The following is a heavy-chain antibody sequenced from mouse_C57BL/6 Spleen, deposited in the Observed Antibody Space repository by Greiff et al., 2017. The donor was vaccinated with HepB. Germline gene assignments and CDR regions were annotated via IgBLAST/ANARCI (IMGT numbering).Heavy chain of an antibody. CDR1: GFTFSSYA. CDR2: ISDGGSYT. Sequence: EVKLMESGGGLVKPGGSLKLSCAASGFTFSSYAMSWVRQTPEKRLEWVATISDGGSYTYYPDNVKGRFTISRDNAKNNRYLQMSHLKSEDTAMYYCARVAYYSNLFDYWGQGTTLTVSS. V-gene: IGHV5-4*03. CDR3: ARVAYYSNLFDY. J-gene: IGHJ2*01. D-gene: IGHD2-5*01.